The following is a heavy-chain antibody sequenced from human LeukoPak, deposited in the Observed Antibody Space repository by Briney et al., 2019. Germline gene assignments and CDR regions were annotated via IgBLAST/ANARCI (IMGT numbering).Heavy chain of an antibody. CDR2: IIPIFGAP. Sequence: GASVKLSCKASGGTFSSKAISWVRQAPGQGLGWIGGIIPIFGAPFYAQKFQGRVTITTDESTNTANMELDSLKSEDTAVYYCARGFSSSWSYFENWGQGTLVTVSS. D-gene: IGHD6-13*01. J-gene: IGHJ4*02. CDR3: ARGFSSSWSYFEN. CDR1: GGTFSSKA. V-gene: IGHV1-69*05.